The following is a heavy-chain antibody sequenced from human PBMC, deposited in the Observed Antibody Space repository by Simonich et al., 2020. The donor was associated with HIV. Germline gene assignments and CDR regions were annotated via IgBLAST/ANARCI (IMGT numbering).Heavy chain of an antibody. J-gene: IGHJ4*02. CDR1: GFTFSSYA. CDR2: IRGSGATT. Sequence: EVQLLESGGGLVQPGGSLRLSCEASGFTFSSYAMSWVRQAPGKGLEWVSAIRGSGATTYYADSVKGRFTISRDNSKNTLYLQMNSLRAEDTAVYYCAKVSTNYYDSSAYCLDYWGQGTLVTVSS. D-gene: IGHD3-22*01. CDR3: AKVSTNYYDSSAYCLDY. V-gene: IGHV3-23*01.